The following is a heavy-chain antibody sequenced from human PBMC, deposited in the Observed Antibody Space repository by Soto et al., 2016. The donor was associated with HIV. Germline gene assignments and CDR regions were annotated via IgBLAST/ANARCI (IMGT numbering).Heavy chain of an antibody. CDR3: ARLRNYWYFDL. CDR1: GFTVSNNY. CDR2: MYSGGTT. D-gene: IGHD4-17*01. Sequence: EVQLVETGGGSIQPGESLRLSCEASGFTVSNNYMSWVRQAPGKGLEWVSVMYSGGTTFYADSVKDRFTISRDNSKNTLFLQMDSLRAEDTAVYYCARLRNYWYFDLVGPWPPWSLSPQ. J-gene: IGHJ2*01. V-gene: IGHV3-53*02.